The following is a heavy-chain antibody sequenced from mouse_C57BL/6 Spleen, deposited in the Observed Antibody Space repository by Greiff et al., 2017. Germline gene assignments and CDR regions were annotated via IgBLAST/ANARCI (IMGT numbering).Heavy chain of an antibody. Sequence: QVLLQQSGAELVKPGASVKISCKASGYAFSSYWMNWVKQRPGKGLEWIGQIHPGDGDTNYNGKFKGKATLTADKSSSTAYMQLSSLTSEDSAVYFCARRGGNYSFAYWGQGTLVTVSA. CDR3: ARRGGNYSFAY. CDR2: IHPGDGDT. D-gene: IGHD2-1*01. J-gene: IGHJ3*01. CDR1: GYAFSSYW. V-gene: IGHV1-80*01.